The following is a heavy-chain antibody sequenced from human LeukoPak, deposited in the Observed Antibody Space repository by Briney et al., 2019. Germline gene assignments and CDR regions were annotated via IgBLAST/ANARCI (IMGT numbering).Heavy chain of an antibody. J-gene: IGHJ4*02. V-gene: IGHV4-31*03. CDR1: GGSISSGGYY. CDR2: IYYSGST. D-gene: IGHD5-18*01. CDR3: AHYGYEASFDY. Sequence: PSETLSLTCTVSGGSISSGGYYWSWIRQHPGKGLEWIGYIYYSGSTYYNPSLKSRATISVDTSKNQFSLKLSSVTAADTAVYYCAHYGYEASFDYWGQGTLVTVSS.